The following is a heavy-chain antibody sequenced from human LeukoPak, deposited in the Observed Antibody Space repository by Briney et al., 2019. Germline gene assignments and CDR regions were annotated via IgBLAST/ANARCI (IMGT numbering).Heavy chain of an antibody. CDR1: GFSFGSYG. Sequence: GGSLRLSCAASGFSFGSYGMSWVRQAPGKGLEWVAVIGDSGETTIYRDSVKGRLTISRDNSKNTLFLQMSGLRVEDTAVYYCAKGAPVGETKHFDHWGQGTLVTVSS. CDR2: IGDSGETT. D-gene: IGHD1-26*01. J-gene: IGHJ5*02. CDR3: AKGAPVGETKHFDH. V-gene: IGHV3-23*01.